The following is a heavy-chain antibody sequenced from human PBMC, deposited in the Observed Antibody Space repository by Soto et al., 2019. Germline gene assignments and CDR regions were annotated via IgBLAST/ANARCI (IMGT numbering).Heavy chain of an antibody. Sequence: GASVKVSCKASGYTFTSYYMHWVRQAPGQGLEWMGIINPSGGSTSYAQKFQGRVTMTRDTSTSTVYMELSSLRSEDTAVYYCASPTVTPFYYYYGMDVWGQGTTVTVSS. CDR2: INPSGGST. V-gene: IGHV1-46*01. CDR1: GYTFTSYY. J-gene: IGHJ6*02. CDR3: ASPTVTPFYYYYGMDV. D-gene: IGHD4-4*01.